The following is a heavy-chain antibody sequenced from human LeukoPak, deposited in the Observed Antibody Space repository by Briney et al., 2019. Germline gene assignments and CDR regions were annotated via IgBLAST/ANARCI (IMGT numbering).Heavy chain of an antibody. V-gene: IGHV3-15*04. CDR1: GFTFSSYA. CDR3: TTDEDWNYARKDV. CDR2: TVSEIDGGTT. J-gene: IGHJ6*02. D-gene: IGHD1-7*01. Sequence: GGSLRLSCAASGFTFSSYAMHWVRQVPGKGLEWVGQTVSEIDGGTTDYATPVKGRFTISRDDSKSTLYLQMNSLKIEDTAVYYCTTDEDWNYARKDVWGQGATVIVSS.